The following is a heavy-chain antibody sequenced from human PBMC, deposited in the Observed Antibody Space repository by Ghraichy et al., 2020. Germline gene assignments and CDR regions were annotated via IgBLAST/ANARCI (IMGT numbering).Heavy chain of an antibody. CDR1: GGSFSGYY. D-gene: IGHD5-24*01. V-gene: IGHV4-34*01. CDR2: INHSGST. CDR3: ARGYVEMATITGFDY. J-gene: IGHJ4*02. Sequence: SETLSLTCAVYGGSFSGYYWSWIRQPPGKGLEWIGEINHSGSTNYNPSLKSRVTISVDTSKNQFSLKLSSVTAADTAVYYCARGYVEMATITGFDYWGQGTLVTVSS.